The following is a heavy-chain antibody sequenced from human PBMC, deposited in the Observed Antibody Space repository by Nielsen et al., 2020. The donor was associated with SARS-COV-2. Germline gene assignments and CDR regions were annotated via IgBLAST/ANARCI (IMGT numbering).Heavy chain of an antibody. CDR2: ISWNSGSI. V-gene: IGHV3-9*01. J-gene: IGHJ4*02. D-gene: IGHD3-22*01. CDR3: AKGGDDSSY. CDR1: GFTFDDYA. Sequence: GGSLRLSCAASGFTFDDYAMHWVRQAPGKGLEWVSGISWNSGSIGYADSVKGRFTISRDNAKNSLYLQMNSLRAEDTALYYCAKGGDDSSYWGQGTLVTVSS.